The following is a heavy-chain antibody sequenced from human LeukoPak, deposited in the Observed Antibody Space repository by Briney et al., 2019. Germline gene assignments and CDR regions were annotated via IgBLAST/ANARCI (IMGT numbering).Heavy chain of an antibody. V-gene: IGHV3-30*02. CDR1: GFAFSTYG. J-gene: IGHJ4*02. CDR3: AKVNRGGYDSFDY. Sequence: GGCLRLSCAASGFAFSTYGMHWVRQAAGKGLKWVAFMGDDGSNEYYAESVKGRFTTSRANSRTSMYLQMNSRISEAPTGYCFAKVNRGGYDSFDYWGQGTLVTVSS. CDR2: MGDDGSNE. D-gene: IGHD5-12*01.